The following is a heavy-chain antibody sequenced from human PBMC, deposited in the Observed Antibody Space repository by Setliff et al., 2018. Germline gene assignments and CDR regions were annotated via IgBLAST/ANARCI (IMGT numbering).Heavy chain of an antibody. V-gene: IGHV1-3*01. CDR1: GYIFTNYN. J-gene: IGHJ4*02. CDR3: ASDAIVVAGTGTNY. Sequence: ASVKVSCKASGYIFTNYNVYWLRQAPGQTLELMGHVHGGNGDTKYSEKFQGRLTITRDISATTADMELFSLKSEDTAVYYCASDAIVVAGTGTNYWGQGTLVTVSS. D-gene: IGHD6-19*01. CDR2: VHGGNGDT.